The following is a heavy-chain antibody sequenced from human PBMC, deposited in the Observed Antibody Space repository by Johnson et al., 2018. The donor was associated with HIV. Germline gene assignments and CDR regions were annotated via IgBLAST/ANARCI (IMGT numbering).Heavy chain of an antibody. D-gene: IGHD1-26*01. CDR1: GFTVSSNY. Sequence: VQVVESGGGLVQPGGSLRLSCVASGFTVSSNYMSWVRQAPGKGLEWVSVIYSGGSTYYADSVKGRFTISRDNSKNTLYLQMNSLRAEDTAVYYCATSMGATALAFDIWGQGTMVTVSS. CDR3: ATSMGATALAFDI. CDR2: IYSGGST. J-gene: IGHJ3*02. V-gene: IGHV3-66*02.